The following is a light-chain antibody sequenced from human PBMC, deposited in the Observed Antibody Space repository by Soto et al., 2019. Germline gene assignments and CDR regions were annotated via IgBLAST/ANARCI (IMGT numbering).Light chain of an antibody. CDR3: QQYNDWPLT. CDR2: AAA. J-gene: IGKJ4*01. CDR1: QSVRSA. V-gene: IGKV3D-15*01. Sequence: EIVMTQSPATLSVSPGERATLSCRASQSVRSALAWYQQKPGQAPRLLIYAAATRASGIPARFSGSGSGTEFSLTISSLQSEDFAVYFCQQYNDWPLTFGGGTKVDIK.